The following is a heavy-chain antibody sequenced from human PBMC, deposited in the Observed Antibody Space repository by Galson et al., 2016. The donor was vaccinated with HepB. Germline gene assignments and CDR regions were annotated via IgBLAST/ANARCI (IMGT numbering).Heavy chain of an antibody. CDR3: ARDSAGSFDL. D-gene: IGHD3-10*01. Sequence: SETLSLTCTVSGGSMSTYYWSWIRQPPGKGLEWIGYIYYSGSTNYSPSLKSRVTLSVDTSKDQFSLKLTSVTAADTAVYYCARDSAGSFDLWGRGTLVTVSS. V-gene: IGHV4-59*01. CDR1: GGSMSTYY. CDR2: IYYSGST. J-gene: IGHJ2*01.